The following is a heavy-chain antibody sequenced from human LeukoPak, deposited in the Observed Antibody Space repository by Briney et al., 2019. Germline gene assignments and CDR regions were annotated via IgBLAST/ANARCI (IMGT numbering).Heavy chain of an antibody. Sequence: SETLSLTCAVSGYSISSSNWWGWIRQPPGKGLEWIGYIYYSGSIYYNPSLKSRVTMSVDTSKNQFSLKLSSVTAADTAVYYCAREAGDYYYYYMDVWGKGTTVTVSS. CDR3: AREAGDYYYYYMDV. CDR2: IYYSGSI. D-gene: IGHD3-10*01. V-gene: IGHV4-28*03. J-gene: IGHJ6*03. CDR1: GYSISSSNW.